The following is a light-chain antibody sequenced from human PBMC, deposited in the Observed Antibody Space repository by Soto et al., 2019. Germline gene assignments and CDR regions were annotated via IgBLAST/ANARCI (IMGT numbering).Light chain of an antibody. CDR3: QQYYSTPIT. Sequence: DIVMTQSPDSLPVSLGERAAINCKSSQSGLSSSNNKNYLAWYQQKPGQPPKLLIYWASTRESGVPDRFSGSGSGTDFTLTISSLQAEDVAVYYCQQYYSTPITFGQGTRLEIK. J-gene: IGKJ5*01. V-gene: IGKV4-1*01. CDR2: WAS. CDR1: QSGLSSSNNKNY.